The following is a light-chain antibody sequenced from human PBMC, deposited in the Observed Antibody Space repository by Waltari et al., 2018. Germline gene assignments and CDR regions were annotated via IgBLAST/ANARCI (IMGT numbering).Light chain of an antibody. V-gene: IGKV1-39*01. J-gene: IGKJ1*01. CDR1: QSISSY. Sequence: DIQMTQSPSSLSASVGDRVTITCRASQSISSYLNWYQQKPGKAPKLLIYAASSLQSGVPSSFSGSGSGTDFTLTISSLQPEDFATYYCQQSYTNPRKFGQGTRVETK. CDR2: AAS. CDR3: QQSYTNPRK.